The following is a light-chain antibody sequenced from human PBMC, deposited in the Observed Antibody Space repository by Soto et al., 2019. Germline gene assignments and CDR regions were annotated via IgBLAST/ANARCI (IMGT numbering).Light chain of an antibody. V-gene: IGLV2-23*01. CDR3: CSYASSSTYL. CDR2: QGS. CDR1: SSDIGSYNL. J-gene: IGLJ1*01. Sequence: QSALTQPASVSGSPGQSITISCTGTSSDIGSYNLVSWYQQHPGKAPKLMIYQGSKRPSGVSTRFSGSKSVNTASLTISGLQAEDEADYYCCSYASSSTYLFGTGTKVTVL.